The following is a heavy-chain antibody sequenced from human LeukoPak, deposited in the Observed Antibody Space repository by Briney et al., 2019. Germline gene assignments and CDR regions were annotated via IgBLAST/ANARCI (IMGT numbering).Heavy chain of an antibody. CDR2: INEDGSTK. V-gene: IGHV3-7*01. D-gene: IGHD2-21*01. J-gene: IGHJ4*02. Sequence: GGSLRLSCEVSGITFRKYRMTWVRQAPGKGLEWVASINEDGSTKWYADSVKGRFTVSRENAKNSLHLQVNSLRVDDTAVYYCTRDYSNARDYWGQGTLVIVSS. CDR1: GITFRKYR. CDR3: TRDYSNARDY.